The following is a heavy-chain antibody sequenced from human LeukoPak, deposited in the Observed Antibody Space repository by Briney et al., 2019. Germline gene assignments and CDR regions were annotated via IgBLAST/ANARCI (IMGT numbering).Heavy chain of an antibody. Sequence: SETLSLTCTVSGGSINSYYWSWIRQPPGKGLEWIGYIYYSGSTNYNPSLKSRVTISVDTSKNQFSLKLSSVTAADTAVYYCARQWELRGWFDPWGQGTLVTVPS. V-gene: IGHV4-59*08. CDR2: IYYSGST. J-gene: IGHJ5*02. CDR3: ARQWELRGWFDP. CDR1: GGSINSYY. D-gene: IGHD1-26*01.